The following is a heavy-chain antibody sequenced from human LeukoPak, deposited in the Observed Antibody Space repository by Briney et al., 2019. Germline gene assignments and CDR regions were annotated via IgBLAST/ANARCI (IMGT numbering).Heavy chain of an antibody. CDR1: GFTFSSYA. V-gene: IGHV3-20*04. CDR2: INWNGGST. Sequence: GGSLRLSCAASGFTFSSYAMSWVRQAPGKGLEWVSGINWNGGSTGYADSVKGRFTISRDNAKNSLYLQMNSLRAEDTALYYCARDSLTYYYGSGSLDYWGQGTLVTVSS. D-gene: IGHD3-10*01. CDR3: ARDSLTYYYGSGSLDY. J-gene: IGHJ4*02.